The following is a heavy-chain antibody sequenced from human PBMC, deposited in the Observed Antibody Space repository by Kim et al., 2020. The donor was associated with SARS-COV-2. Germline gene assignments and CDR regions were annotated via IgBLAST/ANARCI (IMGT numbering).Heavy chain of an antibody. CDR3: ARDGPAARELDY. CDR2: ISYDGSNK. J-gene: IGHJ4*02. CDR1: GFTFSSYA. Sequence: GGSLRLSCAASGFTFSSYAMHWVRQAPGKGLEWVAVISYDGSNKYYADSVKGRFTISRDNSKNTLYLQMNSLRAEDTAVYYCARDGPAARELDYWGQGTLVTVSS. D-gene: IGHD2-2*01. V-gene: IGHV3-30-3*01.